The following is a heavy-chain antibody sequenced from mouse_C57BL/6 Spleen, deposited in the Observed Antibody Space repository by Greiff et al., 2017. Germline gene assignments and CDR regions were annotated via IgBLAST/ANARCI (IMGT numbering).Heavy chain of an antibody. V-gene: IGHV5-9-1*02. J-gene: IGHJ1*03. CDR1: GFTFSSYA. D-gene: IGHD1-1*01. Sequence: DVKLVESGEGLVKPGGSLKLSCAASGFTFSSYAMSWVRQTPEKRLAWVAYISSGGDYIYYADTVKGRFTISRDNARNTLYLQMSSLKSEDTAMYYCTSRSGSSYLGYFDVWGTGTTVTVSS. CDR2: ISSGGDYI. CDR3: TSRSGSSYLGYFDV.